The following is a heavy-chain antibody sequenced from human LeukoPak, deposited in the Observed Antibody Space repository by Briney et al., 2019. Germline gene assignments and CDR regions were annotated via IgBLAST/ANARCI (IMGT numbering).Heavy chain of an antibody. CDR2: MNPNSGNT. D-gene: IGHD5-12*01. Sequence: APVKISCQAYGYTFTSYDINWVRQATGQGFEWMGWMNPNSGNTGYAQKFQGRVTITRNTSRSTAYMELSSLRSEDTAVYYCARVATITYYYYYMDVWGKGTTVTVSS. J-gene: IGHJ6*03. CDR3: ARVATITYYYYYMDV. V-gene: IGHV1-8*03. CDR1: GYTFTSYD.